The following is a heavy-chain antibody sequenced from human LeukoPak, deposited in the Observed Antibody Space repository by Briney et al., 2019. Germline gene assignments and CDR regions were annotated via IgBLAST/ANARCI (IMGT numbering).Heavy chain of an antibody. CDR1: GFTFDDYA. D-gene: IGHD3-22*01. V-gene: IGHV3-9*01. CDR2: ISWNSGSI. J-gene: IGHJ4*02. Sequence: GRSLRLSCAASGFTFDDYAMHWVRQAPGKGLEWVSGISWNSGSIGYADSVKGRFTISRDNAKNSLYLQMNSLRAEDTAVYYCARADSSGYYYTRRFDYWGQGTLVTVSS. CDR3: ARADSSGYYYTRRFDY.